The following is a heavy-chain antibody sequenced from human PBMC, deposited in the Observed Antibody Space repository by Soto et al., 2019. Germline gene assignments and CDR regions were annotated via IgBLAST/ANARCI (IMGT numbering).Heavy chain of an antibody. D-gene: IGHD3-3*01. CDR3: AKSDFRSGIYYFDY. J-gene: IGHJ4*02. CDR1: GFTFSTYA. V-gene: IGHV3-23*01. CDR2: ISGSGGST. Sequence: EVQLLESGGGLIQPGGSLRLSCAASGFTFSTYALSWVRQAPGRGLQWVSGISGSGGSTYYADSVRGRFTISRDNSNNTLYLHMSSLRAEDTAVYYCAKSDFRSGIYYFDYWGQGTLVTVSS.